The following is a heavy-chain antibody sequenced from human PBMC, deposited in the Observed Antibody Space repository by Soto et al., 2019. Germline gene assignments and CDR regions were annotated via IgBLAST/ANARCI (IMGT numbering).Heavy chain of an antibody. CDR2: IIPIFGTA. Sequence: SVKVSWKAAGGTFSSCGISWVRQAPVQGLEWMGGIIPIFGTANYAQKFQGRVTLTADESTSTAYMELSSLRSEDTAVYYCARSTGYSSSWRIDYWGQGTMVTDSS. J-gene: IGHJ4*02. V-gene: IGHV1-69*13. CDR3: ARSTGYSSSWRIDY. CDR1: GGTFSSCG. D-gene: IGHD6-13*01.